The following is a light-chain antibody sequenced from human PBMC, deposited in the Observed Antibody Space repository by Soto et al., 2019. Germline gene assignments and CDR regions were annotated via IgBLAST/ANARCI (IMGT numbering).Light chain of an antibody. V-gene: IGKV3-20*01. Sequence: EIVLTQSPGTLSLSPGERATLSCRASQSVSSSYLAWYQQKPGQAPRLLIYGASSRATVIPDRFSGSGSVTDFTLTISRLEPEDFEVYYCQQYGSSPEWTFGQGTKVEIK. CDR2: GAS. CDR1: QSVSSSY. J-gene: IGKJ1*01. CDR3: QQYGSSPEWT.